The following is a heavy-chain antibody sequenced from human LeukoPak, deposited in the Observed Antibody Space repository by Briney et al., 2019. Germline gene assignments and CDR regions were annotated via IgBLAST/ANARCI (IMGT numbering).Heavy chain of an antibody. J-gene: IGHJ4*02. Sequence: ASVKVSCKVSGYTLTELSMHWVRQAPGKGLEWMGGFDPEDGKTIYAQKFQGRVTMTEDTSTGTAYMELSSLRSEDTAVYYCATLGSGRYYDISNYYYFDYWGQGALLTVSS. V-gene: IGHV1-24*01. CDR1: GYTLTELS. CDR3: ATLGSGRYYDISNYYYFDY. D-gene: IGHD3-22*01. CDR2: FDPEDGKT.